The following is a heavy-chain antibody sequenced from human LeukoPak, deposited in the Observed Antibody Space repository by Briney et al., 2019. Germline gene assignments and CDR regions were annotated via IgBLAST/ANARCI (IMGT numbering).Heavy chain of an antibody. CDR3: ARDHYYGSGSYSIYYGMDV. CDR1: GFTVSSNY. J-gene: IGHJ6*02. D-gene: IGHD3-10*01. Sequence: GGSLRLSCAASGFTVSSNYMSWVRQAPGKGLEWISVINSGGSTYYADSVKGRFTISRHNSKNTLYLQMTSLRAEDTAVYYCARDHYYGSGSYSIYYGMDVWGQGTTVTVSS. CDR2: INSGGST. V-gene: IGHV3-53*04.